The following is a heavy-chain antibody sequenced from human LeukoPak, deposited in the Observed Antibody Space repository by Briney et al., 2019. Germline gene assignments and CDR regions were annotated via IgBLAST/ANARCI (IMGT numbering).Heavy chain of an antibody. V-gene: IGHV1-69*13. CDR3: ARDDGGTNGVSPFDY. D-gene: IGHD2-8*01. CDR2: IIPIIGTA. Sequence: ASVKVSCKASGGTFSSYAISWVRQAPGQGLEWMGGIIPIIGTANYAQKFQGRVTITADESTSTAYMELSSLRSEDTAVYYCARDDGGTNGVSPFDYWGQGTLVTVSS. J-gene: IGHJ4*02. CDR1: GGTFSSYA.